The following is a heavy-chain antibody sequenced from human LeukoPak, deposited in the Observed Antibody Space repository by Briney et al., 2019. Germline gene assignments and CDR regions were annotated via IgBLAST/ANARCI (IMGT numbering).Heavy chain of an antibody. Sequence: SVRVSCKASGGTFSSYAISWVRQAPGQGLEWMGRIIPILGIANYAQKFQGRVTITADKSTSTAYMELSSLRSEDTAVYYCASGSITMVRGVMTYWGQGTLVTVSS. CDR2: IIPILGIA. CDR3: ASGSITMVRGVMTY. D-gene: IGHD3-10*01. CDR1: GGTFSSYA. V-gene: IGHV1-69*04. J-gene: IGHJ4*02.